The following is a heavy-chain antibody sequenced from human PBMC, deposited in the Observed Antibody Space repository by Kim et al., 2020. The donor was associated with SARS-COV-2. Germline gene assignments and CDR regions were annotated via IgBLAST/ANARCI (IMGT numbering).Heavy chain of an antibody. CDR2: IKQDGSEK. CDR1: GFTFSSYW. D-gene: IGHD3-22*01. J-gene: IGHJ6*02. Sequence: GGSLRLSCAASGFTFSSYWMSWVRQAPGKGLEWVANIKQDGSEKYYVDSVKGRFTISRDNAKNSLYLQMNSLRAEDTAVYYCARVDSSGYYSYYYGMDVWGQGTTVTVSS. V-gene: IGHV3-7*03. CDR3: ARVDSSGYYSYYYGMDV.